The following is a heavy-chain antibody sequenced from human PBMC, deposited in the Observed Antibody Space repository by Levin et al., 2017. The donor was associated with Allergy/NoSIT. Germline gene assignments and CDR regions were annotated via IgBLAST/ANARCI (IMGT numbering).Heavy chain of an antibody. CDR3: ASSELHATFDY. J-gene: IGHJ4*02. D-gene: IGHD1-26*01. CDR1: GYTFTSYY. CDR2: INPGGGST. Sequence: ASVKVSCKASGYTFTSYYMHWVRQAPGQGLEWMGIINPGGGSTSYAQKFQGRVTMTRDTSTSTVYMELSSLRSEDTAVYYCASSELHATFDYWGQGILVTVSS. V-gene: IGHV1-46*01.